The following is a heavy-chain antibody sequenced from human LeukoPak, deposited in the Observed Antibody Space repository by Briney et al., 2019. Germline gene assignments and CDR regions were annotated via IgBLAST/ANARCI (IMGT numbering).Heavy chain of an antibody. CDR2: LIHIFGTA. J-gene: IGHJ4*02. Sequence: GGSVTVSCKASGGTFSSYVISWVRQPPGQGLEWVGGLIHIFGTANDAQKFQGRITITADESTSTAYMELSSRRSEDTVVYYCASGMVRGPFDYWGQGTLVTVSS. CDR3: ASGMVRGPFDY. V-gene: IGHV1-69*01. CDR1: GGTFSSYV. D-gene: IGHD3-10*01.